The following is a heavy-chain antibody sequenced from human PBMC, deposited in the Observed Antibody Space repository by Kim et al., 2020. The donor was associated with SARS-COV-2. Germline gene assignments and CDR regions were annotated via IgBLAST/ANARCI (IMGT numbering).Heavy chain of an antibody. CDR3: TTDPPQTEYYEISDY. Sequence: GGSLRLSCAASGFTFSNAWMSWVRQAPGKGLEWVGRIKSKTDSGTKDYAAPVRGRFTISRDDSKNTLYLQMDRLKTEDTAVYYCTTDPPQTEYYEISDYWGQGTLVTVSS. D-gene: IGHD3-22*01. J-gene: IGHJ4*02. CDR1: GFTFSNAW. CDR2: IKSKTDSGTK. V-gene: IGHV3-15*01.